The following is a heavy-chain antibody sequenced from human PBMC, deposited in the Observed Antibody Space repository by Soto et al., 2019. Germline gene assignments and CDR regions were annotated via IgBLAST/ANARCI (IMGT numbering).Heavy chain of an antibody. CDR2: ISSSSSYI. D-gene: IGHD3-3*01. CDR1: GFTFSSYS. Sequence: GGSLRLSCAASGFTFSSYSMNWVRQATGKGLEWVSSISSSSSYIYYADSVKGRFTISRDNAKNSLYLQMNSLRAEDTAVYYCARDSTTYYDPLSGAFDIWGQGTMVTVSS. CDR3: ARDSTTYYDPLSGAFDI. J-gene: IGHJ3*02. V-gene: IGHV3-21*01.